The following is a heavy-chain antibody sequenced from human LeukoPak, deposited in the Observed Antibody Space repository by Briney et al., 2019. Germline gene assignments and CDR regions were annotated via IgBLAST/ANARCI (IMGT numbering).Heavy chain of an antibody. J-gene: IGHJ6*03. V-gene: IGHV3-48*03. CDR2: ISTSGGTT. CDR3: ARVRGYYYMDA. Sequence: PGGSLRLSCAGSGFTFSSYEMSWVRQAPGKGLEWVSYISTSGGTTYCADSVKGRFTISRDIAENSLYLQMNSLRGEDTAVYYCARVRGYYYMDAWAKGTTVTVSS. D-gene: IGHD3-10*01. CDR1: GFTFSSYE.